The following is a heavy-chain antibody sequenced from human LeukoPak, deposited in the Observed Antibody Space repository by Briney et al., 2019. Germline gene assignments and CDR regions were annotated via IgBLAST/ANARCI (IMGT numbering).Heavy chain of an antibody. V-gene: IGHV3-53*01. CDR3: AAGEPYVY. Sequence: GGSLRLSCAASGFTVSSNYMNWVRQAPEKGLEWVSVIYSSGTTYYADSVKGRFTISRDNSKNTLYLQMNSLRAEDTAVYYCAAGEPYVYWGQGTLVTVSS. J-gene: IGHJ4*02. CDR1: GFTVSSNY. D-gene: IGHD1-14*01. CDR2: IYSSGTT.